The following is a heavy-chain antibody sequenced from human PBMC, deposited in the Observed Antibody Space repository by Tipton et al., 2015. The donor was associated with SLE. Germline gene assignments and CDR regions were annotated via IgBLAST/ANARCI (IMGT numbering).Heavy chain of an antibody. CDR1: GFTFSSYS. Sequence: SLRLSCAASGFTFSSYSMNWVRQAPGKGLEWVSYISSSSSTIYYADSVKGRFTISRDNAKNSLYLQMNSLRAEDTAVYYCAKEFSGYFDYWGQGTLVTVSS. CDR3: AKEFSGYFDY. V-gene: IGHV3-48*01. CDR2: ISSSSSTI. D-gene: IGHD6-25*01. J-gene: IGHJ4*02.